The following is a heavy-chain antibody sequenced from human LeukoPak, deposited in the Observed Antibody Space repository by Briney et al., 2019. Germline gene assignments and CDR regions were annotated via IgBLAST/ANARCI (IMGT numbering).Heavy chain of an antibody. CDR3: AGRPTGYSSGYIH. V-gene: IGHV3-23*01. CDR1: GITFSNYA. D-gene: IGHD5-18*01. J-gene: IGHJ4*02. Sequence: GGSLRLSCVASGITFSNYAVSWVRQAPERGLDWVSVISGSAHKIRYADSVKGRFTISRDNSENIVYLQMNNLRVEDTAVYYCAGRPTGYSSGYIHWGQGTLVTVSS. CDR2: ISGSAHKI.